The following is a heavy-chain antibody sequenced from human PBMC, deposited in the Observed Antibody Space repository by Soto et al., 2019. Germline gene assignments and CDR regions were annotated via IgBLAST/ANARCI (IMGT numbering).Heavy chain of an antibody. Sequence: GGSLRLSCAASGFTFSLYWMSWVRQVPGKGLEWVAIIKQDGSERNYVDSVRGRFTISRDNAKNSLYLQMNGLTAEDTAVYYCARDLHLGGNWLDAWGQGTLVTVSS. J-gene: IGHJ5*02. CDR1: GFTFSLYW. V-gene: IGHV3-7*01. CDR3: ARDLHLGGNWLDA. D-gene: IGHD3-16*01. CDR2: IKQDGSER.